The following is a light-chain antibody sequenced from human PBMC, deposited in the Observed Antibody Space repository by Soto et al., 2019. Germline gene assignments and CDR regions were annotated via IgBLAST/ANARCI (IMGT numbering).Light chain of an antibody. J-gene: IGKJ2*01. CDR3: QPYVNLPYT. Sequence: DIQMTQSPPSLAASVGDRVTITCQASQDLTNYLNWYQQKPGESTKLLIYDTITLEEGVPTRFRGCGSGTDCTFNINGLQTEEDAIYCCQPYVNLPYTFGQGSKLESK. V-gene: IGKV1-33*01. CDR2: DTI. CDR1: QDLTNY.